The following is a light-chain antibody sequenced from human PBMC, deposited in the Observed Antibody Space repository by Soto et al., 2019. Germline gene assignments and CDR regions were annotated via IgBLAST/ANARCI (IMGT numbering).Light chain of an antibody. V-gene: IGKV3-11*01. J-gene: IGKJ5*01. CDR2: DTS. CDR3: QQRHNWPIT. Sequence: EIVLTQSPATLSLSPGERATLSCRTSQTIRGLLNWYQQRPGQAPRLLIYDTSNRATDITARFSGSGSGTDFILTISSLDPEDFGVYFCQQRHNWPITFGQGTRLDIK. CDR1: QTIRGL.